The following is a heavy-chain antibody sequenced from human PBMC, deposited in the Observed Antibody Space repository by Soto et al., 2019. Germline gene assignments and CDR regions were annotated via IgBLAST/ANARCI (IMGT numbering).Heavy chain of an antibody. CDR3: ASRDPGTSVDY. Sequence: PSETLSLTCAVSGGPISGYYWSWIRQPAGKGLEWIGRIHSSGSTDYNPSLKSRVTISLDKSENQFSLKVTSLTAADTAVYYCASRDPGTSVDYWGQGTLVTVSS. J-gene: IGHJ4*02. CDR1: GGPISGYY. CDR2: IHSSGST. V-gene: IGHV4-4*07. D-gene: IGHD1-7*01.